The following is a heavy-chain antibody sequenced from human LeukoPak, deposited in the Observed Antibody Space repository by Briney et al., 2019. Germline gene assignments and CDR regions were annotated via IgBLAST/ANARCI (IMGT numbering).Heavy chain of an antibody. V-gene: IGHV1-69*01. CDR2: IIPIFGTT. Sequence: ASVKVSCKASGGTFSSYGISWVRQAPGQGLEWMGGIIPIFGTTNYAQKFQGRVTMTGDESTSTTYMELSSLRSEDTAVYYCARGVEYSSGWYFPFEYWGQGTLVTVSS. J-gene: IGHJ4*02. CDR3: ARGVEYSSGWYFPFEY. D-gene: IGHD6-19*01. CDR1: GGTFSSYG.